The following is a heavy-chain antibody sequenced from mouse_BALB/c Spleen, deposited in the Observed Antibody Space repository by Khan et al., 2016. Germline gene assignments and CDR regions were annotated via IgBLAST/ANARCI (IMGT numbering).Heavy chain of an antibody. CDR1: GYAFTNYG. J-gene: IGHJ2*01. V-gene: IGHV9-3-1*01. CDR3: ARGIYYNYDSYFDY. CDR2: INTFTGEP. D-gene: IGHD2-4*01. Sequence: QIQVVQSGPELKKPGETVKISCKASGYAFTNYGMTWVKQAPGKGLKWMGWINTFTGEPTCADDFKGRFAFSLETSASTAYLQINSLKNEDTATYFCARGIYYNYDSYFDYWGQGTTLTVSS.